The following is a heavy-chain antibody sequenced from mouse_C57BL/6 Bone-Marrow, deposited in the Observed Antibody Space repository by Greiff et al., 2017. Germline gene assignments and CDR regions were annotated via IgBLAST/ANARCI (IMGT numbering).Heavy chain of an antibody. CDR2: IHPNSGST. Sequence: QVQLQQSGAELVKPGASVKLSCKASGYTFTSSWMHWVKQRPGQGLEWIGMIHPNSGSTNYNEKFKSKATLTVDKSSSTAYMQLSSLTSEDSAVYYCAREGELTGKKGHWGQGTTLTVSS. CDR3: AREGELTGKKGH. V-gene: IGHV1-64*01. J-gene: IGHJ2*01. CDR1: GYTFTSSW. D-gene: IGHD4-1*01.